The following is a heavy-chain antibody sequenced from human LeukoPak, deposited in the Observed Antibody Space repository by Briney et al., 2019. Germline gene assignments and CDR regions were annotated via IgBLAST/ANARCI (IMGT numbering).Heavy chain of an antibody. V-gene: IGHV3-21*01. D-gene: IGHD6-19*01. CDR2: ISSSSSYI. J-gene: IGHJ4*02. Sequence: AGSLRLSCAASGFTFSSYSMNWVRQAPGKGLEWVSSISSSSSYIYYADSVKGRFTISRDNAKNSLYLQMNSLRAEDTAVYYCARVQWGGFDYWGQGTLVTVSS. CDR3: ARVQWGGFDY. CDR1: GFTFSSYS.